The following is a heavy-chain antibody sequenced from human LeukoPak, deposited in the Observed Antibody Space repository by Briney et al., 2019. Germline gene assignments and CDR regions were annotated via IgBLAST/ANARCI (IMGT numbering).Heavy chain of an antibody. D-gene: IGHD3-22*01. J-gene: IGHJ3*02. Sequence: GGSLTLSCAASVFTFSSNCMHCVRQAPGKGLVWVSRLKSDGSGTRYADSVKGRFTISRDNAKNTLYLQMNSLRAEDTAVYYCVRSQNYYDSSGSFADAFDIWGQGTMVTVSS. CDR1: VFTFSSNC. V-gene: IGHV3-74*01. CDR3: VRSQNYYDSSGSFADAFDI. CDR2: LKSDGSGT.